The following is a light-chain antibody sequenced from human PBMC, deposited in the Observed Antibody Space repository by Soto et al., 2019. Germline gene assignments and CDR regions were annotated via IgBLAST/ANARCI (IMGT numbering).Light chain of an antibody. CDR1: SSDVGSYNL. V-gene: IGLV2-23*02. CDR2: EVS. Sequence: QSALTQPASVSGSPGQSITISCTGTSSDVGSYNLVSGYQQHPGKAPKLMIYEVSKRPSGVSNRFSGSKSGNTASLTISGIQSEDEADYYCCSYAGSSTFVFGTGTKVTVL. J-gene: IGLJ1*01. CDR3: CSYAGSSTFV.